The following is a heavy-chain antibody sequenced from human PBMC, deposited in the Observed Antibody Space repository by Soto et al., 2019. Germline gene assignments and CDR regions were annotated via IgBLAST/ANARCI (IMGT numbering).Heavy chain of an antibody. CDR1: GFTFSSYA. Sequence: PGGSLRLSCAASGFTFSSYAMSWVRQAPGKGLEWVSGITGSGGSTYYADSVKGRFTISRDNFKNMLYLQMNSLRSEDTALYYCARGRWVATNADYYLDSWGQEKLVNVS. J-gene: IGHJ4*02. CDR2: ITGSGGST. CDR3: ARGRWVATNADYYLDS. D-gene: IGHD5-12*01. V-gene: IGHV3-23*01.